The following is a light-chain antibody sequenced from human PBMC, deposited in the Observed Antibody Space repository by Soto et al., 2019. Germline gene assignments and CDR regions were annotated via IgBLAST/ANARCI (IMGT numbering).Light chain of an antibody. Sequence: QSALTQPRSVSGSPGQSVTISCTGTSSDVGDYNYVSWYHQHPGEAPKLMIYDVDKRPSGVPDRFSGSKSGNTASLTISGLQAEDEADYYCCSYAGSSTLVFGGGTKLTVL. J-gene: IGLJ2*01. V-gene: IGLV2-11*01. CDR2: DVD. CDR1: SSDVGDYNY. CDR3: CSYAGSSTLV.